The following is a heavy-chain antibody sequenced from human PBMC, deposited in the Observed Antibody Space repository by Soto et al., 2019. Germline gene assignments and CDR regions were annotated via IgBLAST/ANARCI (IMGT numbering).Heavy chain of an antibody. CDR2: IWYDGSNK. D-gene: IGHD6-13*01. Sequence: QVQLVESGGGVVQPGRSLRLSCAASGFTFSSYGMHWVRQAPGKGLEWVAVIWYDGSNKYYADSVKGRFTISRDNSKNTLYLQMNSLRAEDTSIYYCARDPSSSWYDYWCQGPLVTVSS. J-gene: IGHJ4*02. V-gene: IGHV3-33*01. CDR1: GFTFSSYG. CDR3: ARDPSSSWYDY.